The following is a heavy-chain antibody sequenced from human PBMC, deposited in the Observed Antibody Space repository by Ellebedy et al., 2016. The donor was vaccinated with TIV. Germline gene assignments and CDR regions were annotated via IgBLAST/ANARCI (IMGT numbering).Heavy chain of an antibody. CDR3: ARASGRAVTAKNDY. Sequence: AASVKVSCKPSGYVFDSFFLAWVRQAPGQGLEWLGWISAYNGNTKYAQNLQGRVTMTTDTSTSTAYMELRSLGSDDTAVYYWARASGRAVTAKNDYWGQGTLVTVSS. J-gene: IGHJ4*02. D-gene: IGHD4-17*01. V-gene: IGHV1-18*01. CDR1: GYVFDSFF. CDR2: ISAYNGNT.